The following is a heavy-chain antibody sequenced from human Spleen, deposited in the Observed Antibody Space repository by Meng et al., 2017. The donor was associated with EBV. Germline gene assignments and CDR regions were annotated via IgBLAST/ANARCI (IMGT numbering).Heavy chain of an antibody. V-gene: IGHV1-18*01. CDR2: IRAYNGNT. Sequence: QVQLPPAVAERMKPCASVRFSTKALNSTFISYGITVVRQAPGQGLDLMGWIRAYNGNTNYAQKFQGRVTMTTDTYTSTAYMERRSLRSDDTAVYYCARDDRGSGYDSFDYWGQGILVTVSS. CDR1: NSTFISYG. J-gene: IGHJ4*02. CDR3: ARDDRGSGYDSFDY. D-gene: IGHD5-12*01.